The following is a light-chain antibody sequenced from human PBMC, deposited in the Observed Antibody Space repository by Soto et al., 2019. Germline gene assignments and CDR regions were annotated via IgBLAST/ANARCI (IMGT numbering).Light chain of an antibody. CDR3: FSHRSGDSHV. V-gene: IGLV2-14*01. CDR2: GVT. CDR1: SSDIGAYNY. Sequence: QSLLTQPASVSWSPGQSITISCTGTSSDIGAYNYVSWYQQYPGKAPKLMIYGVTNRPSGVSNRFSGSKTGNTASLTISGLQAEDEADYYCFSHRSGDSHVFGTGTKVTVL. J-gene: IGLJ1*01.